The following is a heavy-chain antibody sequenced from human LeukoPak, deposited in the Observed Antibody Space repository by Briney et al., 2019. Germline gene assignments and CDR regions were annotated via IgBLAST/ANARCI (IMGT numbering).Heavy chain of an antibody. D-gene: IGHD1-20*01. CDR3: ARGYNWDDKEPDY. J-gene: IGHJ4*02. V-gene: IGHV3-21*01. CDR1: GFTFSSYS. Sequence: GGSLRLSCAASGFTFSSYSMNWVRQAPGKGLEWVSSISSSSSYIYYADSVKGRFTISRDNAKNSLYLQMNSLRAEDTAVYYCARGYNWDDKEPDYWGQGTLVTVSS. CDR2: ISSSSSYI.